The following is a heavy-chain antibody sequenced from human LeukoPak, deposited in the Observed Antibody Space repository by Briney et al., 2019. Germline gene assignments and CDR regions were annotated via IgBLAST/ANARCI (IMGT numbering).Heavy chain of an antibody. CDR2: ITGSGTNR. CDR1: EFTFSNYA. Sequence: PGASLRLSCVASEFTFSNYAMSWVRQAPGKGLEWVSAITGSGTNRYYADSLKGRFTTSRDNSKNTVFLQMNSLRHEDTAIYYCVIWGDYDVLTGYYVPDYWGQGTLVTVAS. D-gene: IGHD3-9*01. CDR3: VIWGDYDVLTGYYVPDY. J-gene: IGHJ4*02. V-gene: IGHV3-23*01.